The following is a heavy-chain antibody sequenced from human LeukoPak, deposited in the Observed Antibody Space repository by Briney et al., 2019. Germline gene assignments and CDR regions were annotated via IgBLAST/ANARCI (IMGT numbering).Heavy chain of an antibody. CDR3: AREEYSQDSNVYSYYFHP. V-gene: IGHV4-4*07. CDR2: IYKSGST. Sequence: SETLSLTCTVSGGSIGWDYWSWIRQSAGKGLEWIGRIYKSGSTNYNPSFGSRVTMSVDTSKNQFSLNVTSVTAADTAVYYCAREEYSQDSNVYSYYFHPWGQGPLVTVSS. CDR1: GGSIGWDY. J-gene: IGHJ5*02. D-gene: IGHD3-22*01.